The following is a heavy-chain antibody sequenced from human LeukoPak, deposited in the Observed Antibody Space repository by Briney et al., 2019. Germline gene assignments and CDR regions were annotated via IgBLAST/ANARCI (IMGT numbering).Heavy chain of an antibody. CDR2: TYYRSKWYN. CDR3: ARAPYSNTYNWNDETFDY. J-gene: IGHJ4*02. D-gene: IGHD1-20*01. Sequence: SQTLSLTCAISGDSVSSNSAAWNWIRQSPSRGLEWLGRTYYRSKWYNDYAVSVKSRITINPDTSKNQFSLHLNSVTPEDTAVYYCARAPYSNTYNWNDETFDYWGQGTLVTVSS. V-gene: IGHV6-1*01. CDR1: GDSVSSNSAA.